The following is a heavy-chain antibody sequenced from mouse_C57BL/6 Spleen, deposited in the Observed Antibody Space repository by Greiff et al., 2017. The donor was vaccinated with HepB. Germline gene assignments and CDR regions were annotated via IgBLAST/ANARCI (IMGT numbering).Heavy chain of an antibody. CDR1: GFTFSDYY. J-gene: IGHJ2*01. Sequence: EVKLMESGGGLVQPGGSLKLSCAASGFTFSDYYMYWVRQTPEKRLEWVAYISNGGGSTYYPDTVKGRFTISRDNAKNTLYLQMSRLKSEDTAMYYCARQPYYSPYYFDYWGQGTTLTVSS. D-gene: IGHD1-1*01. V-gene: IGHV5-12*01. CDR3: ARQPYYSPYYFDY. CDR2: ISNGGGST.